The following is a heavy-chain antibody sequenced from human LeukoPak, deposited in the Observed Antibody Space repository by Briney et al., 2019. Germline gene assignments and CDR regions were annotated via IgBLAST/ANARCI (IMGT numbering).Heavy chain of an antibody. CDR2: SYTSGST. J-gene: IGHJ6*03. CDR3: ASGPFGGRGTYDMDV. D-gene: IGHD1-1*01. V-gene: IGHV4-4*07. CDR1: GGSISSYY. Sequence: SETLSLTCTVSGGSISSYYWSWIRQPAGKGLGWIGRSYTSGSTNYNPSLKSRVTMSVDTSKNQFSLKLSSVTAADTAVYYCASGPFGGRGTYDMDVWGKGTTVTISS.